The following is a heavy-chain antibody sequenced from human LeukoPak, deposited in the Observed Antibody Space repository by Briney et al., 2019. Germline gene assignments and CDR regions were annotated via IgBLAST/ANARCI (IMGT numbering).Heavy chain of an antibody. CDR3: ARAPYGDYDGAFDI. CDR1: GGSFSGYY. J-gene: IGHJ3*02. CDR2: INHSGST. V-gene: IGHV4-34*01. D-gene: IGHD4-17*01. Sequence: SETLSLTCAVYGGSFSGYYWSWIRQPPGKGLEWIGEINHSGSTNYNPSLKSRVTISVDTSENQFSLKLSSVTAADTAVYYCARAPYGDYDGAFDIWGQGTMVTVSS.